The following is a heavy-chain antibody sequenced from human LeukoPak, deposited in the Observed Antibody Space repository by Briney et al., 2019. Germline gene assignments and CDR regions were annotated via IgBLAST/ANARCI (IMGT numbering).Heavy chain of an antibody. J-gene: IGHJ4*02. D-gene: IGHD3-10*01. CDR2: ISGSGGST. CDR1: GFTFSSYA. CDR3: ATLKEYYYGSGSRSYEVPYFDY. V-gene: IGHV3-23*01. Sequence: HAGGSLRLSCAASGFTFSSYAMSWVRQAPGKGLEWVSAISGSGGSTDSADSVKGRFTISRDNSENTLYLQINSLRADDTALYYCATLKEYYYGSGSRSYEVPYFDYWGQGTLVTVSS.